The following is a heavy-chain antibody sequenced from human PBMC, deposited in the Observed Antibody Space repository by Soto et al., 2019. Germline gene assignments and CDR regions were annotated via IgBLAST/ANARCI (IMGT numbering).Heavy chain of an antibody. D-gene: IGHD3-22*01. CDR3: ARDSSGYYSIDY. V-gene: IGHV4-31*03. CDR1: GGSISSGGYY. Sequence: QVQLQESGPGLVKPSQTLSLTCTVSGGSISSGGYYWSWIRQHPGKGLEWIGDIYYSGTTYFNPSLNSRLTVSVDTSKTQFALDLSSVTAADPAVYYCARDSSGYYSIDYWGQGTLVTVSS. J-gene: IGHJ4*02. CDR2: IYYSGTT.